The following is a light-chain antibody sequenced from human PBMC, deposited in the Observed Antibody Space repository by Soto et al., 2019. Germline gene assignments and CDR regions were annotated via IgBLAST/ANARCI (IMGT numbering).Light chain of an antibody. CDR3: QVWDTTNPVI. Sequence: SYELTQPPSVSVAPGQTARITCGGNNIETKSVHWYQQKPGQAPVLVVYDDGDRTTGIPERFSGSKSGNTATLTTSRVEAGDEADCYCQVWDTTNPVIFGGGTKLTVL. J-gene: IGLJ2*01. V-gene: IGLV3-21*02. CDR1: NIETKS. CDR2: DDG.